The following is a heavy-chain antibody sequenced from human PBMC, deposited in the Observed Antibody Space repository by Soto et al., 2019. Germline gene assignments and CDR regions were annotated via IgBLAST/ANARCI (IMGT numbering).Heavy chain of an antibody. V-gene: IGHV3-15*01. CDR2: IKSKTDGGTT. CDR3: TTNYIAAAGTWHYYYYYYMDV. Sequence: GGSLRLSCAASGFTFSNAWMSWVRQAPGKGLEWVGRIKSKTDGGTTDYAAPVKGRFTIQRDDSKNTLYLQMNSLKTEDTAVYYCTTNYIAAAGTWHYYYYYYMDVWGKGTTVTVSS. D-gene: IGHD6-13*01. J-gene: IGHJ6*03. CDR1: GFTFSNAW.